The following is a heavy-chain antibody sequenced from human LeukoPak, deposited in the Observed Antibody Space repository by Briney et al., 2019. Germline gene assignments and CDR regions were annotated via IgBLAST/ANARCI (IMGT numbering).Heavy chain of an antibody. CDR3: AKDRNWNPPVGFDY. Sequence: PGGSLRISCVASGFTVSRKYMSWVRQAPGKGLEWVSLIYSGGSTYYADSVKGRFSISRDNSKNTLYLQMNSLRVEDTAVYYCAKDRNWNPPVGFDYWGQGTLVTVSS. V-gene: IGHV3-53*01. D-gene: IGHD1-1*01. CDR2: IYSGGST. J-gene: IGHJ4*02. CDR1: GFTVSRKY.